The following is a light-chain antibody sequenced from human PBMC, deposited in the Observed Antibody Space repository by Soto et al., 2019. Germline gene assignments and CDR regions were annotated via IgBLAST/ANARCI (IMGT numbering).Light chain of an antibody. J-gene: IGKJ5*01. V-gene: IGKV3D-11*03. CDR3: QQRYNWPIT. CDR1: QGVGSN. Sequence: EIVLTQSPGTLSVSPGESDMLSCRASQGVGSNLAWYQQKPGQAPRLIIYADSNRATGIPARFSGSWSGTDCTLTISSLEPEDVSVYYCQQRYNWPITFGQGTRLEIK. CDR2: ADS.